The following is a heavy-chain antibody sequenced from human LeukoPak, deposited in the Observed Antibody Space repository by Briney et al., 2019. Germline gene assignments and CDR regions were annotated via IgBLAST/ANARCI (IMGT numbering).Heavy chain of an antibody. CDR3: TRESGAFSPFGF. CDR2: VHLSGAT. D-gene: IGHD1-26*01. CDR1: GGSITTTNW. V-gene: IGHV4-4*01. J-gene: IGHJ4*02. Sequence: SETLSLTCGVSGGSITTTNWWSWVRQPPGKGLEWIGEVHLSGATNYNLSLESRVSMSIDKSKNHLSLEVTSVTAADTAIYCCTRESGAFSPFGFWGQGTLVTVSS.